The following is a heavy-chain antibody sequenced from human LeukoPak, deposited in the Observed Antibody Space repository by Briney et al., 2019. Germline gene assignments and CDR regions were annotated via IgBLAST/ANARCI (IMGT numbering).Heavy chain of an antibody. CDR3: ARDSSHSTAI. J-gene: IGHJ3*02. CDR1: GFTFSIYW. Sequence: GGSLRLSCAASGFTFSIYWMHWVRQAPGKGLVWVSHINSDGSYTTYADSVKGRFTISRDNAKNTLYLQMNSLRAEDAAVYYCARDSSHSTAIWGQGTMVTVSS. D-gene: IGHD2-2*01. V-gene: IGHV3-74*01. CDR2: INSDGSYT.